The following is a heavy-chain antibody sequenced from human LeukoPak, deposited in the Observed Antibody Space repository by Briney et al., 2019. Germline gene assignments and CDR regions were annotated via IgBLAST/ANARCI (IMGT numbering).Heavy chain of an antibody. D-gene: IGHD5-18*01. V-gene: IGHV1-8*01. CDR2: MNPNSGNT. CDR1: GYTFTSYD. CDR3: ARALYSYGLIDP. J-gene: IGHJ5*02. Sequence: ASVKVSCKASGYTFTSYDINWVRQATGQGREWMGWMNPNSGNTGYAQKFQGRVTITRNTSISTAYMELSSLRSEDTAVYYCARALYSYGLIDPWGQGTLVTVSS.